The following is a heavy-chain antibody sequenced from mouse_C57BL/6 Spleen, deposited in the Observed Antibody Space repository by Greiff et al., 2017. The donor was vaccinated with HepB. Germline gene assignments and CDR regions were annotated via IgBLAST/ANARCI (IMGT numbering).Heavy chain of an antibody. CDR3: TYYARIGWFAY. V-gene: IGHV6-6*01. Sequence: EVKVVESGGGLVQPGGSMKLSCAASGFTFSDAWMDWVRQSPEKGLEWVAEIRNKANNHATYYAESVKGRFTISRDDSKSSVYLQMNSLRAEDTGIYYCTYYARIGWFAYWGQGTLVTVSA. D-gene: IGHD1-1*02. CDR2: IRNKANNHAT. CDR1: GFTFSDAW. J-gene: IGHJ3*01.